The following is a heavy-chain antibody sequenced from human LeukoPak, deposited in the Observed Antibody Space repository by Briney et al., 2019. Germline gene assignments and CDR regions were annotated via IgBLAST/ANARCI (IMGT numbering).Heavy chain of an antibody. V-gene: IGHV1-24*01. J-gene: IGHJ4*02. CDR1: GYTLTELS. Sequence: ASVKVSFKVSGYTLTELSMHWVRQAPGKGLEWMGGFDPEDGETIYAQKFQGRVTMTEDTSTDTAYMELSSLRSEDTAVYYCATAYDSSGYYYYWGQGTLVTVSS. D-gene: IGHD3-22*01. CDR2: FDPEDGET. CDR3: ATAYDSSGYYYY.